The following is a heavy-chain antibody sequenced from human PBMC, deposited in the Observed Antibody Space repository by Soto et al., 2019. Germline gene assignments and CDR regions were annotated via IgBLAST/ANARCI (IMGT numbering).Heavy chain of an antibody. Sequence: EVQLVQSGGGLIQPGGSLRLSCAASGFSVSNNYMSWVRQAPGMGLEWVSVIYDAGSTYYADSVKGRFNISRDNSKNTLYLQMNSLRAEDTGVYYCARESSESYYVDYWGQGTLVTVSS. CDR2: IYDAGST. V-gene: IGHV3-53*01. J-gene: IGHJ4*02. CDR3: ARESSESYYVDY. CDR1: GFSVSNNY. D-gene: IGHD3-10*01.